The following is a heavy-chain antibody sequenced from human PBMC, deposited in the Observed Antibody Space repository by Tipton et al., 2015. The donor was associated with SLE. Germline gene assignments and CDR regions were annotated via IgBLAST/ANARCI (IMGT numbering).Heavy chain of an antibody. CDR1: GASISSYY. CDR3: ASGILTGNAAFDV. CDR2: VYDIEFT. D-gene: IGHD3-9*01. Sequence: LRLSCTVSGASISSYYWSWIRQPPGKGLEWIGYVYDIEFTNYNPSLKSRVTISEDTSKQQFSLKLSSLTAADTAVYYCASGILTGNAAFDVWGQGTMVSVSP. J-gene: IGHJ3*01. V-gene: IGHV4-59*08.